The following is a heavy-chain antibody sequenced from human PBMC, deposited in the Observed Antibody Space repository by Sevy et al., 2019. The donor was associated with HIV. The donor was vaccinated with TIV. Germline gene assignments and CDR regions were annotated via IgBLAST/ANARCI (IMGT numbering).Heavy chain of an antibody. V-gene: IGHV3-30*02. J-gene: IGHJ5*02. CDR1: RFSFNGYG. D-gene: IGHD2-8*02. CDR3: ARGTPAFCTGGVCFNWFDP. Sequence: GGSLRLSCAASRFSFNGYGMHWVRQAPGKGLEWVAFIRYDGSNKYDADSVKGRFTISRDDSKNTLYLQMNSLRAEETALYYCARGTPAFCTGGVCFNWFDPWGQGTLVTVSS. CDR2: IRYDGSNK.